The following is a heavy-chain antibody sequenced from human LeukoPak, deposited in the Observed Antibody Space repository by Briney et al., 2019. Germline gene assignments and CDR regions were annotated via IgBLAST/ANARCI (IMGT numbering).Heavy chain of an antibody. J-gene: IGHJ4*02. CDR1: GFTFSSYA. Sequence: GRSLTLSCAASGFTFSSYAMHWVRQAPGKGLEWVAVISYDGSNKYYADSVKGRFTISRDNSKNTLYLQMNSLRAEDTAVYYCARVNDFWSGYSDYWGQGTLVTVSS. D-gene: IGHD3-3*01. V-gene: IGHV3-30*01. CDR2: ISYDGSNK. CDR3: ARVNDFWSGYSDY.